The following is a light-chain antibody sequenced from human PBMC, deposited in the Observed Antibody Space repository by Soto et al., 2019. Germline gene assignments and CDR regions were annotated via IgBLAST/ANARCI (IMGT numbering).Light chain of an antibody. CDR1: SSNIGSNF. Sequence: QSVLTQPPSASGTPGQRVTISCSGSSSNIGSNFVYWYQQLPGTAPKLLIYRNSQRPSGVPDRFSGSKSGTSASLAISGLRSEDEADYYCEAWDDSLSAVVFGGGTKLTVL. CDR2: RNS. CDR3: EAWDDSLSAVV. J-gene: IGLJ2*01. V-gene: IGLV1-47*01.